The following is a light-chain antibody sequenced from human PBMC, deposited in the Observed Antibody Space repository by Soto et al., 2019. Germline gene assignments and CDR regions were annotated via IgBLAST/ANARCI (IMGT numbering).Light chain of an antibody. J-gene: IGLJ3*02. CDR2: AES. CDR1: NIGRKS. V-gene: IGLV3-21*02. CDR3: QVWDRSSDHVV. Sequence: SYVVTQPPSVSVAPGQTARITCEANNIGRKSVHWYQQKPGQAPLLVVYAESDRPSGTPERISGSDSGNTATLTISGVEAGDEADYYCQVWDRSSDHVVFGGGTKLTVL.